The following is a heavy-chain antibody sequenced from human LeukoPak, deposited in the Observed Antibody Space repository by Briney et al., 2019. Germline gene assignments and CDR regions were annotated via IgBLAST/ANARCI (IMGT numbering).Heavy chain of an antibody. CDR1: GGSISSYY. CDR2: IYYSGST. CDR3: AGSIAVAGHYYFDY. V-gene: IGHV4-59*08. D-gene: IGHD6-19*01. Sequence: PSETLSLTCTVSGGSISSYYWGWIRQPPGKGLEWIGYIYYSGSTNYNPSLKSRVTISVDTSKNQFSLKLSSVTAADTAVYYCAGSIAVAGHYYFDYWGQGTLVTVSS. J-gene: IGHJ4*02.